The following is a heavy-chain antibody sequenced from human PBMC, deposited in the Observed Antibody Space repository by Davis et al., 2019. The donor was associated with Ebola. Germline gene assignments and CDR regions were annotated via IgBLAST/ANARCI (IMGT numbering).Heavy chain of an antibody. Sequence: SETLSLTCTVSGGSISSSSYYWGWIRQPPGKGLEWIGSIYYSGSTNYNPSLKSRVTISVDTSKNQFSLKLSSVTAADTAVYYCARDRGVLRYFDWLIYGMDVWGQGTTVTVSS. CDR3: ARDRGVLRYFDWLIYGMDV. D-gene: IGHD3-9*01. CDR1: GGSISSSSYY. CDR2: IYYSGST. J-gene: IGHJ6*02. V-gene: IGHV4-39*07.